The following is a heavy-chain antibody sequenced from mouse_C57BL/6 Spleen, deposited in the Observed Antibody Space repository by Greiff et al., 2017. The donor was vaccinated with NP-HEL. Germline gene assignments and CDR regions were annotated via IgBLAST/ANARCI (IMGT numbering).Heavy chain of an antibody. D-gene: IGHD1-1*01. J-gene: IGHJ4*01. CDR2: ISAAGSYT. CDR3: ARDQYYGSSWDYYAMDY. CDR1: GFTFSSYA. Sequence: EVQLVESGGGLVKPGGSLKLSCAASGFTFSSYAMSWVRQTPEKSLEWVATISAAGSYTYYPDNVKGRFTFSIDNATNTLYLQMSHLKSEDTAMYYCARDQYYGSSWDYYAMDYWGQGTSVTVSS. V-gene: IGHV5-4*01.